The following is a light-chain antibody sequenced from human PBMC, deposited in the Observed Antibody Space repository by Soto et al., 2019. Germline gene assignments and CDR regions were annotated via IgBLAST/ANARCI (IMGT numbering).Light chain of an antibody. CDR3: QHYGSSPQT. Sequence: EIVLTQSPGTLSLSPGERATLSCRASQSVSSSYLGWFQQKPGQAPRLLIYGSSTRAAGIPDRFSGSGSGTDFTLTISRLEPEDFPVYYCQHYGSSPQTFGQGTKVEIK. CDR2: GSS. J-gene: IGKJ1*01. CDR1: QSVSSSY. V-gene: IGKV3-20*01.